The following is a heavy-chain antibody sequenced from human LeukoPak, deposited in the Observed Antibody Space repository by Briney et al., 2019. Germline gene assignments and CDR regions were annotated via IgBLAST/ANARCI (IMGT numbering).Heavy chain of an antibody. V-gene: IGHV3-23*01. CDR3: AKHWYYDILTGYSPLFDY. D-gene: IGHD3-9*01. Sequence: PGGSLRLSCAASGFTFNSFAMSWVRQSPGKGLEWVSTISGSGGSTYYADSVKGRFTISRDNSKNTLFLQMNSLRAEDTAVYSCAKHWYYDILTGYSPLFDYWGQGTLVTVSS. J-gene: IGHJ4*02. CDR2: ISGSGGST. CDR1: GFTFNSFA.